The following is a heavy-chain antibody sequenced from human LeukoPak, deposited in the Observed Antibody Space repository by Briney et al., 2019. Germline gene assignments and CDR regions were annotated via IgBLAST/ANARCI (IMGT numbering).Heavy chain of an antibody. J-gene: IGHJ4*02. D-gene: IGHD3-22*01. CDR3: AKPPYDSSGYYQSTFDY. CDR1: GFSFSSYG. CDR2: ISYDGSKE. Sequence: GGSLRLSCAASGFSFSSYGMHWVRQAPGKGLEWVAVISYDGSKEYYADSVKGRFTISRDNSKNTLYLQMNSLRAEDTAVFYCAKPPYDSSGYYQSTFDYWGQGILVTVSS. V-gene: IGHV3-30*18.